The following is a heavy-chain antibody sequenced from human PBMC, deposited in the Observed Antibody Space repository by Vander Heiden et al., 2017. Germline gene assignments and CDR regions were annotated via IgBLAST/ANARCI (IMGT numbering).Heavy chain of an antibody. CDR3: AKMGITSFGVDYYFDY. CDR2: ISGSGGST. D-gene: IGHD3-3*01. J-gene: IGHJ4*02. CDR1: GFPFSSYA. V-gene: IGHV3-23*01. Sequence: EVQLLESGGGLVQPGGSLRLPCAASGFPFSSYAMSWVRQAPGKGLEWVSAISGSGGSTYYADSVKGRFTISRDNSKNTLYLQMNSLRAEDTAVYYCAKMGITSFGVDYYFDYWGQGTLVTVSS.